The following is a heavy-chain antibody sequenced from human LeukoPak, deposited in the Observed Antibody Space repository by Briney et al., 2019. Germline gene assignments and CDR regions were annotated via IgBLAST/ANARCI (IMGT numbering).Heavy chain of an antibody. CDR3: ARFQPRAHSSSRLGMEDWFDP. CDR2: INHSGST. V-gene: IGHV4-34*01. CDR1: GGSFSGYY. J-gene: IGHJ5*02. Sequence: SETLSLTCAVYGGSFSGYYWSWIRQPPGKGLEWIGEINHSGSTNYNPSLKSRVTISVDTSKNQFSLKLSSVTAADAAVYYCARFQPRAHSSSRLGMEDWFDPWGQGTLVTVSS. D-gene: IGHD6-13*01.